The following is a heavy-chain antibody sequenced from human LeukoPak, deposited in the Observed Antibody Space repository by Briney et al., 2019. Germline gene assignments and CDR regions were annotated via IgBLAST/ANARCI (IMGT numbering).Heavy chain of an antibody. CDR1: GFTFSSYS. CDR3: ARDFQPLRNYYYYGMDV. CDR2: ISSSSSTI. Sequence: GSLRLSCAASGFTFSSYSMNWVRQAPGKGLEWVSYISSSSSTIYYADSVKGRFTISRDNAKNSLYLQMNSLRDEGTAVYYCARDFQPLRNYYYYGMDVWGQGTTVTVSS. J-gene: IGHJ6*02. V-gene: IGHV3-48*02.